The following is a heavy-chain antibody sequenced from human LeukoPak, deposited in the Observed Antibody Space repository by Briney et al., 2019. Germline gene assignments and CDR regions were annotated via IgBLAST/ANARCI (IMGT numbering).Heavy chain of an antibody. Sequence: PSETLSLTCAVYGGSFSGYYWSWIRQPPGKGLEWIGEINHSGSTNYNPSLKSRVTISVDTSKNQCSLKLSSVTAADTAVYYCARGDYKELGYCSSTSCYGNWFDPWGQGTLVTVSS. CDR1: GGSFSGYY. CDR2: INHSGST. D-gene: IGHD2-2*01. J-gene: IGHJ5*02. V-gene: IGHV4-34*01. CDR3: ARGDYKELGYCSSTSCYGNWFDP.